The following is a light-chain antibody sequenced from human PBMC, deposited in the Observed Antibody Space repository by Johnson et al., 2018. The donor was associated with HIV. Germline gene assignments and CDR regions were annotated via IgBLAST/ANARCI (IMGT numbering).Light chain of an antibody. CDR3: GTWDSSLSAEV. CDR1: SCDIGNNY. J-gene: IGLJ1*01. CDR2: ENN. V-gene: IGLV1-51*02. Sequence: QSVLTQPPSVSAAPGQKVTISCSGISCDIGNNYVSWYQQLPGTAPKLLIYENNKRPSGIPDRFSGSKSGTSATLGITGLQTGDEAYYYCGTWDSSLSAEVCGTGTKVTV.